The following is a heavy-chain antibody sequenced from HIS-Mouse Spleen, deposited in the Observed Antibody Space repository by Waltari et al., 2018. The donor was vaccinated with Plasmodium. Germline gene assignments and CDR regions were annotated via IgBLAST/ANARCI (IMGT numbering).Heavy chain of an antibody. V-gene: IGHV4-34*01. Sequence: QVQLQQWGAGLLKPSETLSLTCAVYGGSFSGYYWSWIRQPPGKGLAWSWEINHSGSTHHNPALKRRVTLSVDPPKKQFSLKLSSVPAADTAVYYCARGRVLGTSSGYSDLWGRGTLVTVSS. CDR2: INHSGST. CDR3: ARGRVLGTSSGYSDL. J-gene: IGHJ2*01. D-gene: IGHD3-10*01. CDR1: GGSFSGYY.